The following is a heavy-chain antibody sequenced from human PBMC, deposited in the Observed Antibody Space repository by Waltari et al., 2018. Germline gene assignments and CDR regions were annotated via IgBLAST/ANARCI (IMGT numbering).Heavy chain of an antibody. CDR3: ARHEGCGGTTCYETGFYQH. V-gene: IGHV4-38-2*01. CDR2: IYHSGIV. Sequence: QVQLQESGPGLVKPWETLSLNGAGSGYSISNGYYWAWFRQHPGNGLEWLGIIYHSGIVYYNPSLKSRVTISIDTSKNQFSLMLTSVTAADTAVYYCARHEGCGGTTCYETGFYQHWGQGTLVTVTS. CDR1: GYSISNGYY. D-gene: IGHD2-21*01. J-gene: IGHJ1*01.